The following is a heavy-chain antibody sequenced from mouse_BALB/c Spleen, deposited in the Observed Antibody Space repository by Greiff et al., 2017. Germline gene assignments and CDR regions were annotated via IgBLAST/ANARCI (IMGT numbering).Heavy chain of an antibody. CDR1: GYTFTSYW. V-gene: IGHV1-69*02. Sequence: QVQLKQPGAELVRPGASVKLSCKASGYTFTSYWINWVKQRPGQGLEWIGNIYPSDSYTNYNQKFKDKATLTVDKSSSTAYMQLSSPTSEDSAVYYCTRGSSYGYFDVWGAGTTVTVSS. CDR2: IYPSDSYT. J-gene: IGHJ1*01. CDR3: TRGSSYGYFDV. D-gene: IGHD1-1*01.